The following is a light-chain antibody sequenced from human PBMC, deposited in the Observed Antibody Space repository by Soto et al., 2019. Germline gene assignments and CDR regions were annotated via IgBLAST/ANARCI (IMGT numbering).Light chain of an antibody. V-gene: IGLV2-23*01. Sequence: QSALTQPASVSGSPGQSITISCTGTSSDVGSYNLVSWYQQHPGKAPKLMIYEGSKRPSGVSNRFSGSKSGNTASLTISGLQAEDDADYYCCSYAGSSISFGTGTKLTVL. CDR1: SSDVGSYNL. CDR3: CSYAGSSIS. J-gene: IGLJ1*01. CDR2: EGS.